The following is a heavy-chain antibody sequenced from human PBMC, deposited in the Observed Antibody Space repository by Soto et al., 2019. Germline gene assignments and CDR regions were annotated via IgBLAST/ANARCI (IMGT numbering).Heavy chain of an antibody. CDR3: ARDRRSYYSDGSGLDF. CDR2: IYHSGST. D-gene: IGHD3-22*01. J-gene: IGHJ4*02. CDR1: GGSISSSSYY. V-gene: IGHV4-39*07. Sequence: SETLSLTCTVSGGSISSSSYYWGWIRQPPGKGLEWIGSIYHSGSTYYNPSLKSRVTISVDTSKNQFSLKLTSATAADTAVYYCARDRRSYYSDGSGLDFWGQGTLVTVSS.